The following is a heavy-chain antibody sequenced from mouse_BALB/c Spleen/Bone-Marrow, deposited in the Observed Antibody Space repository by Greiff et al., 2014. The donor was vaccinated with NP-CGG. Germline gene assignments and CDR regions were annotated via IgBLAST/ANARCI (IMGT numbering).Heavy chain of an antibody. CDR1: GFTFSSYG. Sequence: DVQLVESGGDLVMPGGSLKLSCAASGFTFSSYGMSWVRQTPDKRLGWVATISSGGTNTNYPDSVKGRFTISRDKAKNTLYLHMSSLKSEDTAMYYCTSREIYDERTAMAYWGQGTLVTVSS. J-gene: IGHJ4*01. V-gene: IGHV5-6*01. CDR2: ISSGGTNT. CDR3: TSREIYDERTAMAY. D-gene: IGHD2-12*01.